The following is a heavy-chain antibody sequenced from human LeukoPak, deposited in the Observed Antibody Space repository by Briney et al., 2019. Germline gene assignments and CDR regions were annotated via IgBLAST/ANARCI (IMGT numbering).Heavy chain of an antibody. CDR3: AGRGSSVVVPAVS. CDR2: ISSSSSYI. D-gene: IGHD2-2*01. Sequence: PGGSLRLSCAASGFTFSSYSMNWVRQAPGKGLEWVSSISSSSSYIYYADSVKGRFTISRDNAKNSLYLQMNSLRAEDTAVYYCAGRGSSVVVPAVSWGQGTLVTVSS. CDR1: GFTFSSYS. V-gene: IGHV3-21*01. J-gene: IGHJ4*02.